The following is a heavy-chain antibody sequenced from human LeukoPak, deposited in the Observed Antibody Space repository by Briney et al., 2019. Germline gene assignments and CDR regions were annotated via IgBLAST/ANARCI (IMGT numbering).Heavy chain of an antibody. Sequence: SQTLSLTCTVSGGSISSGGYYWSWIRQPPGKGLEWIGYIYHSGSTYYNPSLKSRVTISVDRSKNQFSLKLSSVTAADTAVYYCARTKDCSSTSCLTRAFDIWGQGTMVTVSS. D-gene: IGHD2-2*01. CDR3: ARTKDCSSTSCLTRAFDI. CDR1: GGSISSGGYY. CDR2: IYHSGST. J-gene: IGHJ3*02. V-gene: IGHV4-30-2*01.